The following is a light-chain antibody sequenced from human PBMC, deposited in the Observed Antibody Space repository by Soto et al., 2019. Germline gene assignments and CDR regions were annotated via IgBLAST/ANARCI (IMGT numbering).Light chain of an antibody. CDR3: QKYNSAAHT. CDR1: QGISNY. V-gene: IGKV1-27*01. Sequence: DIRMTQSPSSLSASVGDRVTITCRASQGISNYLAWFQQKPGKVPKLLIYAASTLQSRVPSRFSGSGSGTDFNLQISSLQPEAVATYYCQKYNSAAHTFGQGTKVEIQ. CDR2: AAS. J-gene: IGKJ1*01.